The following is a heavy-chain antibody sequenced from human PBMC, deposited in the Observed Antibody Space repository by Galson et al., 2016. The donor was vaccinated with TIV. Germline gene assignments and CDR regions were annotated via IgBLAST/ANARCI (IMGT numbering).Heavy chain of an antibody. J-gene: IGHJ5*02. Sequence: SVKVPCKASGDTFNSYAINWVRQAPGQGLEWVGRALPMFGTSNYAEDFQDRVTITADESMSTAYMELSSLTSDDTAVYYCAISSRRDRYGHTNWFDPWGQGTLVTVSS. CDR1: GDTFNSYA. CDR3: AISSRRDRYGHTNWFDP. CDR2: ALPMFGTS. V-gene: IGHV1-69*13. D-gene: IGHD5-24*01.